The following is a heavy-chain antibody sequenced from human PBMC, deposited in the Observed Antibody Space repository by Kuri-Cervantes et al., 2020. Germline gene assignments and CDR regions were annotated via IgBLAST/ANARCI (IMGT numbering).Heavy chain of an antibody. CDR3: ARGQGVGCSSTSCYFDY. Sequence: ASVKVSCKASGYTFTSYAMNWVRQAPGQGLEWMGWINTNTGNPTYAQGFTGRFVFSLDTSVSTAYLQISSLKAEDTAVYYCARGQGVGCSSTSCYFDYWGQGTLVTVSS. V-gene: IGHV7-4-1*02. CDR1: GYTFTSYA. D-gene: IGHD2-2*01. CDR2: INTNTGNP. J-gene: IGHJ4*02.